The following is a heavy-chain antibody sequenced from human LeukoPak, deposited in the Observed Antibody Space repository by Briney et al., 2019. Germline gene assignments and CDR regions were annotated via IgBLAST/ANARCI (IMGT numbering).Heavy chain of an antibody. J-gene: IGHJ4*02. D-gene: IGHD1-26*01. CDR1: GYTFTAYY. Sequence: ASVKVSCKTSGYTFTAYYLHWVRQAPGQGLEWMGWIDPNINGATYAQKFQGKVTMTRDTSISTAYMVLSSLTSDDTAVYYCARESGSFDYWGQGTLVTVSS. V-gene: IGHV1-2*02. CDR3: ARESGSFDY. CDR2: IDPNINGA.